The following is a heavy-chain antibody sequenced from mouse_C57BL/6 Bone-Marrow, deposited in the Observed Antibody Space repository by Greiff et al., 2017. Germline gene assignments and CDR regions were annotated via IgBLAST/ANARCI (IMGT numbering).Heavy chain of an antibody. V-gene: IGHV1-64*01. Sequence: QVQLQQPGAELVKPGASVKLSCKASGYTFTSYWMHWVKQRPGQGLEWIGMIHPTSGSTNYNEKFKSKATLTVDKSSSTAYMQLSSLTSEDSAVYYCARGRYFCYAMDYWGQGTTVTVSS. J-gene: IGHJ4*01. CDR3: ARGRYFCYAMDY. CDR2: IHPTSGST. D-gene: IGHD2-14*01. CDR1: GYTFTSYW.